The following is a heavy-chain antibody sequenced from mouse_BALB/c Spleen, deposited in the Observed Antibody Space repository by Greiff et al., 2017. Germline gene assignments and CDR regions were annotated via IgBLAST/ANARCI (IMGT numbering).Heavy chain of an antibody. Sequence: VQLKQSGAELVKPGASVKLSCTASGFNIKDTYMHWVKQRPEQGLEWIGRIDPANGNTKYDPKFQGKATITADTSSNTAYLQLSSLTSEDTAVYYCASLMDYWGQGTSVTVSS. CDR2: IDPANGNT. J-gene: IGHJ4*01. CDR3: ASLMDY. V-gene: IGHV14-3*02. CDR1: GFNIKDTY.